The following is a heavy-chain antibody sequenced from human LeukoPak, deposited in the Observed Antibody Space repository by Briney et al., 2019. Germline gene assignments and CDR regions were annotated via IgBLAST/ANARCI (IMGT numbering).Heavy chain of an antibody. Sequence: GGSLRLSCAASEFSFSSYWMSWVRQAPGKGLEWVANIKQDGGQIYYLESVKGRFTVSRDNAKNSLYLQMNSLRAEDTAVYYCARLGARQMLEYWGQGTLVTVSS. V-gene: IGHV3-7*01. J-gene: IGHJ4*02. CDR3: ARLGARQMLEY. CDR1: EFSFSSYW. CDR2: IKQDGGQI. D-gene: IGHD4-17*01.